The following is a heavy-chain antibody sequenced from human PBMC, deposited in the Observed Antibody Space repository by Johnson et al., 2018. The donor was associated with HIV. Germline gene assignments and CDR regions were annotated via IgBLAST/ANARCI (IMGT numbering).Heavy chain of an antibody. CDR2: ISYDGSNK. CDR1: GFTFSSYG. CDR3: AKDRAEMVVVHDAFDM. D-gene: IGHD3-22*01. J-gene: IGHJ3*02. V-gene: IGHV3-30*18. Sequence: QMLLVESGGGVVQPGRSLRLSCAASGFTFSSYGVHWVRQAPGHGLEWVAVISYDGSNKYYADSVKGRVTISRDNSKKKMYLQMNSLRPEDTAVYYCAKDRAEMVVVHDAFDMWGQGTMVTVSS.